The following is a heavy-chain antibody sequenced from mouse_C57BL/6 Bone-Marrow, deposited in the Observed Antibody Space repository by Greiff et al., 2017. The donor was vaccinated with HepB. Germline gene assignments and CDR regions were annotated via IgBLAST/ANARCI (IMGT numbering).Heavy chain of an antibody. Sequence: VQVVESGPGLVAPSQSLSITCTVSGFSLTSYGIHWVRQPPGKGLEWLVVIWSDGSTTYNSALKSRLSISKDNSKSQVFLKMNSLQTDDTAMYYCARHRDYEYYAMDYWGQGTSVTVSS. CDR2: IWSDGST. D-gene: IGHD2-4*01. J-gene: IGHJ4*01. CDR1: GFSLTSYG. CDR3: ARHRDYEYYAMDY. V-gene: IGHV2-6-1*01.